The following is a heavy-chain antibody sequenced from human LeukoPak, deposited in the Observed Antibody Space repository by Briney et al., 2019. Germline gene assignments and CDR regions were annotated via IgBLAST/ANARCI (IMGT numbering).Heavy chain of an antibody. V-gene: IGHV1-2*04. CDR2: INPNSGGT. D-gene: IGHD2-21*02. J-gene: IGHJ4*02. CDR3: ARGSSLVTATSYYFDY. CDR1: GYTFTGYY. Sequence: ASVKVSCKASGYTFTGYYMHWVRQAPGQGLEWMGWINPNSGGTNYAQKFQGWVTMTRDTSISTAYMELSRLRSDDTAVYYCARGSSLVTATSYYFDYWGQGTLVTVSS.